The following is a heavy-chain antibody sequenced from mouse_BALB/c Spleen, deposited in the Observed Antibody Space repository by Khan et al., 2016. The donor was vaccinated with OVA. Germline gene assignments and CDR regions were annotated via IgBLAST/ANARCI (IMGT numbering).Heavy chain of an antibody. CDR1: GYSITSDYA. Sequence: EVQLQESGPGLVKPSQSLSLTCTVTGYSITSDYAWNLIRQFPGNKLEWMGYISYSGSTTYNPSLKSRISITRDTSKNQFFLQLNSVTTEDTATYYYARWFTYWGQGTLVTVSA. J-gene: IGHJ3*01. CDR2: ISYSGST. V-gene: IGHV3-2*02. CDR3: ARWFTY.